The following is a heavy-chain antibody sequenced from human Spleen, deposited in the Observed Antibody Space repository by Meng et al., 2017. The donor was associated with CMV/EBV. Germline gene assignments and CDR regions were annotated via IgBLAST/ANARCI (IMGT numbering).Heavy chain of an antibody. J-gene: IGHJ4*02. CDR1: GFSLPTSGVG. V-gene: IGHV2-5*01. Sequence: TLTRSFSGFSLPTSGVGVGWIRQPPGKALEWLALIYWNNDKRFSPSLQSRLTITKDTSKNQVVLTMTNMDPVDTATYYCAHTPSWFDYWGQGTLVTVSS. CDR3: AHTPSWFDY. CDR2: IYWNNDK.